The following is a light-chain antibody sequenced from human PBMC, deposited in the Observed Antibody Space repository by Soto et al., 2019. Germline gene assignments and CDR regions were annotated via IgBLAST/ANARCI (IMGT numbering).Light chain of an antibody. CDR3: SSYTSTSTGV. CDR1: SSVVGAYDY. Sequence: QSALAQPASVSGSPGQSITISCTGASSVVGAYDYVSWYQQHPGKAPKLMIFDVSNRPSGVSNRFSGSKSGNTASLTISGLQAEDEADYYCSSYTSTSTGVFGTGTKVTVL. J-gene: IGLJ1*01. V-gene: IGLV2-14*01. CDR2: DVS.